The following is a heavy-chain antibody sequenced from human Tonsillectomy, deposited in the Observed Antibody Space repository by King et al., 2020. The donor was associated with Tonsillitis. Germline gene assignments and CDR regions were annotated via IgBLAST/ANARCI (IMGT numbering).Heavy chain of an antibody. CDR2: TYYRSKWNN. CDR3: ARDHDSGWYDFDY. D-gene: IGHD6-19*01. V-gene: IGHV6-1*01. Sequence: VQLQQSGPGLVKPSQTLSLTCALSGDSVSSNSAAWSWIRQSPSRGLEWLGRTYYRSKWNNDYALSVKSRITINPDTSKNQVSLQLNSVTPEDTAVYYCARDHDSGWYDFDYWGQGTLVTVSS. J-gene: IGHJ4*02. CDR1: GDSVSSNSAA.